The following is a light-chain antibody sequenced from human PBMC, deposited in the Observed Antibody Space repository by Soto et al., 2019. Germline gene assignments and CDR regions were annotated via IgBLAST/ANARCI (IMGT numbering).Light chain of an antibody. Sequence: QSVLTQPPSASGTPGQRVTISCSGSSSNIGSNTVNWYQQLPGTAPKLLIHANNQRPSGVPDRFSGSKSGTSASLAISWLQSEEAVYYCAAWDVSLNGYVFGTGTKLTVL. CDR2: ANN. J-gene: IGLJ1*01. CDR3: AAWDVSLNGYV. V-gene: IGLV1-44*01. CDR1: SSNIGSNT.